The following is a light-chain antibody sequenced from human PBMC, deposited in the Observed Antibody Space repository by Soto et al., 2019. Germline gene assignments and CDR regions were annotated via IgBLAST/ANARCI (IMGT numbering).Light chain of an antibody. J-gene: IGKJ1*01. Sequence: VMTQSPLSLPVTLGQPATLSCRASQSLRSSLAWYQQKPGQAPRLLIYDASTRATGIPDRFSGSGSGTDFTLTISRLEPEDFAVYYCQHYDSSPTWTFGQGTKVDIK. CDR1: QSLRSS. V-gene: IGKV3-20*01. CDR3: QHYDSSPTWT. CDR2: DAS.